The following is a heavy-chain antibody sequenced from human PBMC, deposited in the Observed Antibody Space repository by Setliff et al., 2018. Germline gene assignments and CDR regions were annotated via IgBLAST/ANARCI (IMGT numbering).Heavy chain of an antibody. V-gene: IGHV1-18*01. J-gene: IGHJ4*02. CDR3: ARDAHDYDSSENPIVDY. Sequence: ASVKVSCKASGYTFTSYGISWVRQAPGRGLEWMAYINTYNGDAYYAQKFQGRVTMTTDTSTSTASMELGSLRSDDTAMYYCARDAHDYDSSENPIVDYWGQGTLVTVSS. CDR1: GYTFTSYG. CDR2: INTYNGDA. D-gene: IGHD3-22*01.